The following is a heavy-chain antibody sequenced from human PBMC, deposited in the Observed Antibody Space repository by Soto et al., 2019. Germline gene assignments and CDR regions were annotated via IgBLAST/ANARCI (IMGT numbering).Heavy chain of an antibody. CDR3: ARERFQVISDGMDV. D-gene: IGHD2-21*01. V-gene: IGHV1-2*02. CDR1: GYTFTGYY. Sequence: ASVKVSCKASGYTFTGYYVHCVREAPGQGLEWMGWINPETGGTSYAQKFRGRVTLSRDTSINTAYLELSSLRFDDAAVYFCARERFQVISDGMDVWGQGTTVTVSS. J-gene: IGHJ6*02. CDR2: INPETGGT.